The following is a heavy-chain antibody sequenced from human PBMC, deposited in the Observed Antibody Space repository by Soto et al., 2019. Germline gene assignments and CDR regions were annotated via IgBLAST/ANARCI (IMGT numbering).Heavy chain of an antibody. CDR1: GFTFSSYS. D-gene: IGHD5-12*01. CDR3: ATRSRGYSGYVKY. Sequence: EVQLVEPGGGLVQPGGSLRLSCAASGFTFSSYSMSWVRQTPGKGLEWVSHISGGSSLIYYADSVKGRFTISRDNAENSLYLQMNSLRAEDTAVYYCATRSRGYSGYVKYWGQGTVVTVSS. V-gene: IGHV3-48*01. J-gene: IGHJ4*02. CDR2: ISGGSSLI.